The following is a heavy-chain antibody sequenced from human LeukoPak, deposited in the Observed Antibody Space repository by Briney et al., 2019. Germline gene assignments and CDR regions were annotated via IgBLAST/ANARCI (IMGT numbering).Heavy chain of an antibody. CDR2: ISWNSGSI. CDR3: AKGRQYRIVPVSIGY. CDR1: GFTFDDYA. D-gene: IGHD2-2*01. J-gene: IGHJ4*02. V-gene: IGHV3-9*01. Sequence: PGRSLRLSCAASGFTFDDYAMHWVRQAPGKGLEWVSGISWNSGSIGYADSVKGRFTISRDNAKNSLYLQMNSLRAEDTALYSCAKGRQYRIVPVSIGYWGQGTLVTVSS.